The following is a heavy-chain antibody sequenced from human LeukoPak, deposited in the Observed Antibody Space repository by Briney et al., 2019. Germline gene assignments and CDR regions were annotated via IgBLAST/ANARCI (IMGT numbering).Heavy chain of an antibody. J-gene: IGHJ4*02. CDR1: GFTFSSYA. CDR3: AKDLVPGSYYFDY. CDR2: ISGSGGST. D-gene: IGHD6-6*01. V-gene: IGHV3-23*01. Sequence: GGSLRLSCAASGFTFSSYAMSWVRQAPGKGLEWVSAISGSGGSTYYADSVKGRFTISRDNSQNTLYLQMNSLRAEDTAVYYCAKDLVPGSYYFDYWGQGTLVTVSS.